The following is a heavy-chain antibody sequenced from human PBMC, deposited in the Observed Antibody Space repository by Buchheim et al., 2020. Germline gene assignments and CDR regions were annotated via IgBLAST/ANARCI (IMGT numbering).Heavy chain of an antibody. Sequence: QLQLQESGPGLVKPSETLSLTCTVSGGSISSSSYYWGWIRQPPGKGLEWIGSIYYSGSTYYNPSLKSRVTISVDTSKNQFSLKLSSVTAADTAVYYCARHKSSSWRHQRFAYFDHWGQGTL. D-gene: IGHD6-13*01. V-gene: IGHV4-39*01. CDR1: GGSISSSSYY. CDR3: ARHKSSSWRHQRFAYFDH. J-gene: IGHJ4*02. CDR2: IYYSGST.